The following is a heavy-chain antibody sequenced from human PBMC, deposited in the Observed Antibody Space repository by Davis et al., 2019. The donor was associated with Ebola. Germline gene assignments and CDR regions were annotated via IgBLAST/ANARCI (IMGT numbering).Heavy chain of an antibody. CDR2: INWNGGST. Sequence: GKSLKISCAASGFTFDDYGMSWVRQAPGKGLEWVSGINWNGGSTGYADSVKGRFTISRDNAKNSLYLQMNSLRAEDTALYYCARAKGIAAAGPPDYWGQGTLVTVSS. CDR1: GFTFDDYG. CDR3: ARAKGIAAAGPPDY. J-gene: IGHJ4*02. D-gene: IGHD6-13*01. V-gene: IGHV3-20*04.